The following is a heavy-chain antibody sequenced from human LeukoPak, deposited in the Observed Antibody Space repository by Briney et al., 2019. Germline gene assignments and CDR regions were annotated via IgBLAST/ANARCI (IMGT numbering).Heavy chain of an antibody. CDR2: ISYDGSNK. CDR1: GFTFSSYG. Sequence: GRSLRLSCAAPGFTFSSYGMHWVRQAPGKGLEWVAVISYDGSNKYYADSVKGRFTISRDNSKNTLYLQMNSLRVEDTAVYYCAPEGRGYILFDYWGQGTLVTVSS. V-gene: IGHV3-30*03. J-gene: IGHJ4*02. D-gene: IGHD5-12*01. CDR3: APEGRGYILFDY.